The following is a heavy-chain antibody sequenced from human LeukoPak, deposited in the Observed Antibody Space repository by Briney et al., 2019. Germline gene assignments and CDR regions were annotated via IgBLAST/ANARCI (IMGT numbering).Heavy chain of an antibody. D-gene: IGHD3-22*01. Sequence: SETLSLTCTVSNGSIGKFYWSWIRQPPGKGLEWIGHIYYSGSTNYNPSLQSRVTISLATSKNQFSLKLRSVTTADTAVYYCARDQGLFDHWGQGTPVTVSS. CDR1: NGSIGKFY. J-gene: IGHJ4*02. CDR3: ARDQGLFDH. CDR2: IYYSGST. V-gene: IGHV4-59*01.